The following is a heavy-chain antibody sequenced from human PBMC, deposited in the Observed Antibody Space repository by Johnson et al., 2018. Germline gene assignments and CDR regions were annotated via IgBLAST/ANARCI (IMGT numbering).Heavy chain of an antibody. CDR3: ARDLDVDTGMSDALDI. D-gene: IGHD3-10*01. CDR2: IYSDGST. Sequence: QVQLQESGPGLLKPSETLSLTCTVSGGSVSSGDYYWSWIRQPPETGLEWIGYIYSDGSTRYNPSLNSRVTISLDSSKSQISLDLTAVTAAATGVYYFARDLDVDTGMSDALDIWGQGTLVIVSS. J-gene: IGHJ3*02. V-gene: IGHV4-61*08. CDR1: GGSVSSGDYY.